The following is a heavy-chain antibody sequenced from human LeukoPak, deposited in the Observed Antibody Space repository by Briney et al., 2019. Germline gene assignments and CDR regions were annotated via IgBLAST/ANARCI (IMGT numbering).Heavy chain of an antibody. CDR2: IYHSGST. Sequence: SETLSLTCAVSGGSISSGGYSWSWIRQPPGKGLEWIGYIYHSGSTYYNPSLKSRVTISVDRSKNQFSLKLCSVTAADTAVYYCAGTLRGCVDYWGQGTLVTVSS. CDR3: AGTLRGCVDY. J-gene: IGHJ4*02. V-gene: IGHV4-30-2*01. D-gene: IGHD2/OR15-2a*01. CDR1: GGSISSGGYS.